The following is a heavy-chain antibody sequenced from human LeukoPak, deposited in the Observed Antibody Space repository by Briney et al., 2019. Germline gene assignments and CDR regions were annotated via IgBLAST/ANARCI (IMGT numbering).Heavy chain of an antibody. Sequence: SETLSFTCAVSGGSFSVYYWSWIRQPPGKGLEWIGEVNHLGRTNYNPSPKSRVTMSLDTSKKEVSLKLTSVTAADTAVYYCARGSASGIYPIDYWGQGTLVTVSS. CDR1: GGSFSVYY. J-gene: IGHJ4*02. D-gene: IGHD6-19*01. V-gene: IGHV4-34*01. CDR3: ARGSASGIYPIDY. CDR2: VNHLGRT.